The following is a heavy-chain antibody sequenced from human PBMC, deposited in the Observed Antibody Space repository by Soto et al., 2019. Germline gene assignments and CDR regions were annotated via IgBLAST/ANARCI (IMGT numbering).Heavy chain of an antibody. CDR2: IFHSGTT. D-gene: IGHD4-17*01. Sequence: SETLSLTCAVSGGSMSSSNWWSWVRQPPGKGLEWIGQIFHSGTTNYNPSLKSRVTISIDKSNNQFSLMLSSVTAADTAIYYCASLGTTVTSFDYWGQGTQVTVSS. J-gene: IGHJ4*02. V-gene: IGHV4-4*02. CDR1: GGSMSSSNW. CDR3: ASLGTTVTSFDY.